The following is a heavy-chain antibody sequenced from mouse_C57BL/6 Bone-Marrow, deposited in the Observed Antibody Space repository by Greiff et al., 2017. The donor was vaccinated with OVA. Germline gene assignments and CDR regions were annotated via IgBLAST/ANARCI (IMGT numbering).Heavy chain of an antibody. J-gene: IGHJ4*01. CDR2: IWSDGST. Sequence: VQLQQSGPGLVAPSQSLSITCTVSGFSLTSYGLHWVRQPPGKGLEWLVVIWSDGSTTYNSALKSRLSISKDNSKSQVFLKMNSLQTDDTARYYCARQLPYYYAMDYWGQGTSVTVSS. CDR3: ARQLPYYYAMDY. V-gene: IGHV2-6-1*01. CDR1: GFSLTSYG.